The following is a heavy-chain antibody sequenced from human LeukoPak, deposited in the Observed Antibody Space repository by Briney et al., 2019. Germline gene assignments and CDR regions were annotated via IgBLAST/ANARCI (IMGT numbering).Heavy chain of an antibody. V-gene: IGHV4-34*01. Sequence: SETLSLTRAVYGGSFSGYYWSWIRQPPGKGLGWIGEINHSGSTNYNPSLKSRVTISVDTSKNQFSLKLSSVTAADTAVYYCARGGYSRFDIVVVPAARYYFDYWGQGTLVTVSS. CDR1: GGSFSGYY. J-gene: IGHJ4*02. CDR2: INHSGST. CDR3: ARGGYSRFDIVVVPAARYYFDY. D-gene: IGHD2-2*01.